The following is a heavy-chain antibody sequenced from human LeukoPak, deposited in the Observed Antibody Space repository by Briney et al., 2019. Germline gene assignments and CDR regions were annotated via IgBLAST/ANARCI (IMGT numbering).Heavy chain of an antibody. CDR2: ISSSGSTI. Sequence: PGGSLRLSCAASGFTFSSYEMNWVRQAPGKGLEWVSYISSSGSTIYYADSVKGRFTISRDNAKNSLYLQMNSLRAEDTAVYYCARVRADYYDSSGWDVWGKGTTVTVSS. J-gene: IGHJ6*04. V-gene: IGHV3-48*03. D-gene: IGHD3-22*01. CDR1: GFTFSSYE. CDR3: ARVRADYYDSSGWDV.